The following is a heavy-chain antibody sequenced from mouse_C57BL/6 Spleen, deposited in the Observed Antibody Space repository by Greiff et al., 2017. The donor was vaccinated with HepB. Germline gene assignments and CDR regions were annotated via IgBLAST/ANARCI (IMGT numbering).Heavy chain of an antibody. J-gene: IGHJ4*01. D-gene: IGHD2-5*01. CDR3: ARIPCYSNLYYAMDY. CDR2: IYPGSGST. V-gene: IGHV1-55*01. CDR1: GYTFTSYW. Sequence: VQLQQPGAELVKPGASVKMSCKASGYTFTSYWITWVKQRPGQGLEWIGDIYPGSGSTNYNEKFKSKATLTVDTSSSTADMQLSRLTSEDSAVYDCARIPCYSNLYYAMDYWGQGTSVTVSS.